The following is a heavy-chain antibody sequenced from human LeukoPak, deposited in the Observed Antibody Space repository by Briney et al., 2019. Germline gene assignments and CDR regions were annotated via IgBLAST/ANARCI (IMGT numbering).Heavy chain of an antibody. V-gene: IGHV4-34*01. CDR1: GGSFSGYY. CDR2: INHSGST. Sequence: SETLSLTCAVYGGSFSGYYWSWIRQPPGKGLEWIGEINHSGSTNYNPSLKSRVTISVDTSRNQFSLKLSSVTAADTAVYYCARIAGTYYYGLLDYWGQGTLVTVSS. D-gene: IGHD3-10*01. CDR3: ARIAGTYYYGLLDY. J-gene: IGHJ4*02.